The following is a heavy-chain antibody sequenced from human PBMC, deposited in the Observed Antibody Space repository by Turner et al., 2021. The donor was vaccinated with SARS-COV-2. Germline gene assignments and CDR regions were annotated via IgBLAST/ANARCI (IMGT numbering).Heavy chain of an antibody. Sequence: EVQLLESGGGLVQPGGSLRLSCAASGLTFSSYAMSWVRQAPGKGLEWVSAISGSGGTTYYADSVKGRFTISRDNSKNTLFLQMNSLRAEDTAVYYCAKADRVMIVVVITLFDYWGQGTLVTVSS. J-gene: IGHJ4*02. V-gene: IGHV3-23*01. CDR2: ISGSGGTT. CDR3: AKADRVMIVVVITLFDY. D-gene: IGHD3-22*01. CDR1: GLTFSSYA.